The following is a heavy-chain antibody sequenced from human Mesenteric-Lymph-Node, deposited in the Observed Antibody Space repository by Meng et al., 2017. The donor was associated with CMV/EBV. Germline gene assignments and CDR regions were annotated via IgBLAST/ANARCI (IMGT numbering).Heavy chain of an antibody. V-gene: IGHV4-61*01. D-gene: IGHD4-11*01. CDR2: IYYSGTS. Sequence: SETLSLTCTVSGGSVSGGSQYWTWIRQPPGKGLEWIGYIYYSGTSNYNPSLKSRVTMSVDTSKNQFSLRLNSVTPADTAVFYCARSTVTSGFFDHWGQGTLVTVSS. CDR1: GGSVSGGSQY. CDR3: ARSTVTSGFFDH. J-gene: IGHJ4*02.